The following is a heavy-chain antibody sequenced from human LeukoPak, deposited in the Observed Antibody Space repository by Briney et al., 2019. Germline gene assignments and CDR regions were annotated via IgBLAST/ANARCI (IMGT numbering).Heavy chain of an antibody. V-gene: IGHV4-39*07. Sequence: SNYWMSWIRQPPGKGLEWIGSVYFDGGTHYKPSLQSRVTISVDTSKNQFSLRLSSVTAADTALYYCARDHYYDGRGRFDPWGQGTLVTVSS. CDR1: SNY. J-gene: IGHJ5*02. CDR2: VYFDGGT. D-gene: IGHD3-16*01. CDR3: ARDHYYDGRGRFDP.